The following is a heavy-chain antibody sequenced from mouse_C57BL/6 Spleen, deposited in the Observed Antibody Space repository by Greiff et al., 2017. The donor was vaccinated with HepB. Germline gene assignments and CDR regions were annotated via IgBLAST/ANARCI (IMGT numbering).Heavy chain of an antibody. J-gene: IGHJ2*01. D-gene: IGHD1-1*01. Sequence: QVKLQQPGAELVMPGASVKLSCKASGYTFTSYWIHWVKQRPGQGLEWIGEIDPSDSYTNYNQKLKGKSTLPVDKSSSTAYMQLSSLTSEDSAVYYCARGDYGDYWGQGTTLTVSS. CDR3: ARGDYGDY. CDR2: IDPSDSYT. CDR1: GYTFTSYW. V-gene: IGHV1-69*01.